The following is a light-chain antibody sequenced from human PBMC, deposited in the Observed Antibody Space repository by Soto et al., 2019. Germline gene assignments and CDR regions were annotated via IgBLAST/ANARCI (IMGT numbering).Light chain of an antibody. CDR3: LQDYNYPPT. CDR1: QSVSGS. Sequence: EIVMTQSPATLYVSPGERATLSCRASQSVSGSLAWYQQKPGQAPRLLIYAASSRATGISARFSGSGSGTEFTLTISSLQPEDFATYYCLQDYNYPPTFGGGTKVEIK. J-gene: IGKJ4*01. V-gene: IGKV3-15*01. CDR2: AAS.